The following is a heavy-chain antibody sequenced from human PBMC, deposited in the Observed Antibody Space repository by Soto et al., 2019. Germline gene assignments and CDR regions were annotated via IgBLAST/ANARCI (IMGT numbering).Heavy chain of an antibody. J-gene: IGHJ4*02. CDR2: IHYNGNT. CDR1: GDSISAYS. D-gene: IGHD6-13*01. Sequence: SETLSLTCTVSGDSISAYSCSWVRQPPGKGLEWIGNIHYNGNTKYNPSLKSRVTISVDTSKNQFSLKLSSVTAADTAVYYCARGSTGYSSSWYRYWGQGTLVTVSS. V-gene: IGHV4-59*08. CDR3: ARGSTGYSSSWYRY.